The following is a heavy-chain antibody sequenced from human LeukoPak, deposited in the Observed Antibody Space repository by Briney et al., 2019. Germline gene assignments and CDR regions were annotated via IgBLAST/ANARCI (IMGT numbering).Heavy chain of an antibody. CDR2: TYYRSKWNH. CDR1: GDSASSSSSA. V-gene: IGHV6-1*01. Sequence: SQTLSLTCAISGDSASSSSSAWSWIRQSPSRGLEWLGRTYYRSKWNHDYAESVKSRITINPDTSKNEFSLQLNSVTPEDTAVYYCARNLRPDFDYWGQGTLVTVSS. CDR3: ARNLRPDFDY. J-gene: IGHJ4*02.